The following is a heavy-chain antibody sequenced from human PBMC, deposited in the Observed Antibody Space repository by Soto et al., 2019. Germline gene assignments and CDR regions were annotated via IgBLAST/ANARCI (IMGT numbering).Heavy chain of an antibody. CDR1: GGIFSTYA. Sequence: QVQLVQSGAEVKKPGSSVKVSCKASGGIFSTYAISWLRQAPGQGLEWMGGIIPVFGTPHYAQRFQGRVTITADESTSTAYMELSRLRSEDTAVYYCARDRDDYGSGNYYNRLDFWGQGTLVTVSS. CDR3: ARDRDDYGSGNYYNRLDF. V-gene: IGHV1-69*01. CDR2: IIPVFGTP. J-gene: IGHJ4*02. D-gene: IGHD3-10*01.